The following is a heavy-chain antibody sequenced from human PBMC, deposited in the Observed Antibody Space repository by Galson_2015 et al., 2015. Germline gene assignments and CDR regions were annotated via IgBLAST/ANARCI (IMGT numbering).Heavy chain of an antibody. CDR1: GYTFTSYD. Sequence: SVKVSCKASGYTFTSYDINWVRQAPGQGLEWLGWMNPNSGNTGYAQRFKGRVTMTRNTSTGTAHMELSTLRSEDTAVYYCARGMFATSSSAESYILYYYMDVWGEGTTVTVSS. J-gene: IGHJ6*03. D-gene: IGHD2-2*01. V-gene: IGHV1-8*01. CDR2: MNPNSGNT. CDR3: ARGMFATSSSAESYILYYYMDV.